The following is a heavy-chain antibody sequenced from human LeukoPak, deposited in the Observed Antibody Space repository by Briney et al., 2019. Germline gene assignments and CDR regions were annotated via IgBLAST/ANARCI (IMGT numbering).Heavy chain of an antibody. V-gene: IGHV1-3*01. CDR2: INAGNGNT. D-gene: IGHD3-3*01. CDR3: ARDSRYYDFWSGYSFDP. CDR1: GYTFTSYA. J-gene: IGHJ5*02. Sequence: GASVKVSCTASGYTFTSYAMHWVRQAPGQRLEWMGWINAGNGNTKYSQKFQGRVTITRDTSASTAYMELSSLRSEDTAVYYCARDSRYYDFWSGYSFDPWGQGTLVTVSS.